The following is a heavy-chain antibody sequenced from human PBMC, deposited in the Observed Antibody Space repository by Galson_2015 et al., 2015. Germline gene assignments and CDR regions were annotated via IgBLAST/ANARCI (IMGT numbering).Heavy chain of an antibody. D-gene: IGHD4-11*01. J-gene: IGHJ4*02. V-gene: IGHV3-48*02. CDR2: ISSSSSTI. CDR3: ARPDYSNRAGFDY. CDR1: GFTFSSYR. Sequence: SLRLSCAASGFTFSSYRMNWVRQAPGKGLEWVSYISSSSSTIYYADSVKGRFTISRDNAKNSLYLQMNSLRDEDTAVYYCARPDYSNRAGFDYWGQGTLVTVSS.